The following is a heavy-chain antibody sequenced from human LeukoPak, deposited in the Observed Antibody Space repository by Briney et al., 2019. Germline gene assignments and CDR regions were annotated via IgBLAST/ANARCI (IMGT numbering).Heavy chain of an antibody. CDR1: GFTFSNAW. Sequence: GGSLRLSCAASGFTFSNAWMSWVRQAPGKGLEWVGRIKSKTDGGTTDYAAPVKGSFTISRDESKNTLYLQMNSLKTEDTAMYYCTTGVWGSYIYWGQGTLVTASS. J-gene: IGHJ4*02. CDR3: TTGVWGSYIY. V-gene: IGHV3-15*01. D-gene: IGHD3-16*01. CDR2: IKSKTDGGTT.